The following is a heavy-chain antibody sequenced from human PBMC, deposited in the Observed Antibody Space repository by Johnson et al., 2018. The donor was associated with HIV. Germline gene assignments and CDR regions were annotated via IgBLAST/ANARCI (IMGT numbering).Heavy chain of an antibody. CDR1: GFTFSSYA. Sequence: QVQLVESGGGVVQPGRSLRLSCAASGFTFSSYAIHWVRQAPGKGLEWVAVISYDGSNKYYADSVKGRFTISRDNSKNTLYLQMNSLRAEDTSVYCCARGRWIALAGTGAFDIWGHGTMVTVSS. D-gene: IGHD6-19*01. V-gene: IGHV3-30*04. CDR2: ISYDGSNK. J-gene: IGHJ3*02. CDR3: ARGRWIALAGTGAFDI.